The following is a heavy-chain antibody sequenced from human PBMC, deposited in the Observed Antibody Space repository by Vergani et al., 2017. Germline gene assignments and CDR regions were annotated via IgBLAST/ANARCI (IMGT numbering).Heavy chain of an antibody. CDR2: IYYSGTT. CDR3: VRLAGALNKWDDGYYYPYVMDV. Sequence: QGPLQESCPGLVKPSETLSLTCAVSGQSISSGYYWCCIRQPPRKGLEWIGSIYYSGTTYYNPSLKSRVTLSVDTSKNQFCFRLNAVTAADTAVYYCVRLAGALNKWDDGYYYPYVMDVWVQGNTVTVSS. D-gene: IGHD1-1*01. V-gene: IGHV4-38-2*01. CDR1: GQSISSGYY. J-gene: IGHJ6*02.